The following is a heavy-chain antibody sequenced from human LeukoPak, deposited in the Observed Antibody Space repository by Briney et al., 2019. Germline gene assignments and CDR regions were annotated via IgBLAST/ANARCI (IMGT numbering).Heavy chain of an antibody. Sequence: GESLKISCKGSGYSFTSDWIGWVRQMPGKGLECMGIIYPGDSDTRYSPSFQGQVTISADKSISTAYLQWSSLKASDSAMYYCARLTITFGGVIVIPRVFDYWGQGTLVTVSS. D-gene: IGHD3-16*02. J-gene: IGHJ4*02. CDR1: GYSFTSDW. V-gene: IGHV5-51*01. CDR2: IYPGDSDT. CDR3: ARLTITFGGVIVIPRVFDY.